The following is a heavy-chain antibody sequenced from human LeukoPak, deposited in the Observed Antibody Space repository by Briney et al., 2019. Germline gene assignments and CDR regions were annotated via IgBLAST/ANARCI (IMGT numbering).Heavy chain of an antibody. V-gene: IGHV1-69*06. J-gene: IGHJ4*02. CDR1: GGTFSSYA. Sequence: GASVKVSCKASGGTFSSYAISWVRQAPGQGLEWMGGIIPIFGTANYAQKFQGRVTITADKSTSTAYMELSSLRSEDTAVYYCAREGAEASYFDYWGQGTLVTVSS. CDR2: IIPIFGTA. CDR3: AREGAEASYFDY.